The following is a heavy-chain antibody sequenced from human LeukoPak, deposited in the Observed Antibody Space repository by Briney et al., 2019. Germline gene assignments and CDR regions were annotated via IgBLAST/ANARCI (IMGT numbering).Heavy chain of an antibody. Sequence: PGGSLRLSCAGSGFTLSSAWMTWVRQAPRKGLEWVGLSKSKTDGGTTDYAAPVKGRFTISRDDSKNTLYLQMNSLKTEDTAVYYCAKYCISADCYANWFGPWGQGTLVTVSS. CDR3: AKYCISADCYANWFGP. V-gene: IGHV3-15*01. J-gene: IGHJ5*02. CDR1: GFTLSSAW. CDR2: SKSKTDGGTT. D-gene: IGHD2-2*01.